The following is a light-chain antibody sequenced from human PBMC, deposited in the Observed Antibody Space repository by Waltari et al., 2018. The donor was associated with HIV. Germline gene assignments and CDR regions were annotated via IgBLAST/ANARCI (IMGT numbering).Light chain of an antibody. CDR2: KAS. CDR3: QQLNSYSGA. Sequence: DIQMTQSPSTLSASVGERVTITCRASQSISNWLAWYQQKPGKAPKLLIYKASTLESGVPSRFSGSGSETEFTLTISSLQPDDFATYYCQQLNSYSGAFGQGTKVEIK. J-gene: IGKJ1*01. V-gene: IGKV1-5*03. CDR1: QSISNW.